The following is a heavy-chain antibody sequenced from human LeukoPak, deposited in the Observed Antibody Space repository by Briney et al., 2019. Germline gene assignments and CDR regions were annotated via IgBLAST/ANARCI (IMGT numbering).Heavy chain of an antibody. CDR3: VRHISTNTGYFDS. J-gene: IGHJ4*02. CDR1: GGSINSHSYY. V-gene: IGHV4-39*01. CDR2: VYYDGTS. Sequence: PSETLSLTCTVSGGSINSHSYYWGWIRQPPGKGLEWIGSVYYDGTSYSNPSLKSRVGVFVDTSRDQFSLDLSFVTAADTALYYCVRHISTNTGYFDSCGQGTLVSVSS. D-gene: IGHD5-24*01.